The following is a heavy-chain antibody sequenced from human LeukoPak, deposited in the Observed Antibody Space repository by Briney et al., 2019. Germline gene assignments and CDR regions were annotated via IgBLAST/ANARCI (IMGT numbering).Heavy chain of an antibody. J-gene: IGHJ4*02. CDR2: ISSSSSYI. V-gene: IGHV3-21*01. CDR1: GFTFSSYS. D-gene: IGHD3-10*01. Sequence: GSLRPSCAASGFTFSSYSMNGVRQAPGKGLEWVSSISSSSSYIYYPDSVKGGFTISRDNAKNSLYLQMNSLRAEDTAVYYRARDKGFGWGRETLVTVSS. CDR3: ARDKGFG.